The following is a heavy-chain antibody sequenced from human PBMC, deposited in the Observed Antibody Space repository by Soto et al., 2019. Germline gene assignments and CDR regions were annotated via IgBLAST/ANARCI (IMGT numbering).Heavy chain of an antibody. D-gene: IGHD1-26*01. CDR1: GHTVTDLS. J-gene: IGHJ5*02. CDR3: ARAIVGPTTTGWLDP. Sequence: ASVKVSCKVSGHTVTDLSMHLLLLAPVRGLEWMGRFDPEDGETVYAEKFQGRLTMTEDTSTDTAYMELSSLRFEDTAVYYCARAIVGPTTTGWLDPWGQGTLVTVSS. CDR2: FDPEDGET. V-gene: IGHV1-24*01.